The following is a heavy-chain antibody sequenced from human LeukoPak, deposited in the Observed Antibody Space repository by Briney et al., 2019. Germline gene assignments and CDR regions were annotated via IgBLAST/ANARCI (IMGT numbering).Heavy chain of an antibody. D-gene: IGHD6-13*01. CDR3: ARNAPSSSSLYFQH. J-gene: IGHJ1*01. CDR1: GFTFSSYA. Sequence: GGSLRLSCAASGFTFSSYAMHWVRQAPGKGLEWVAVISYDGSNKYYADSVKGRFTISRDNSKNTLYLLMNSLRAEDTAVYYCARNAPSSSSLYFQHWGQGTLVTVSS. CDR2: ISYDGSNK. V-gene: IGHV3-30-3*01.